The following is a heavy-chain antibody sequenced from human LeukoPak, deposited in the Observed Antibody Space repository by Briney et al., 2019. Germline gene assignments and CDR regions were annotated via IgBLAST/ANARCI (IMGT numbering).Heavy chain of an antibody. J-gene: IGHJ5*02. CDR2: ISSRSSYI. D-gene: IGHD2-2*01. V-gene: IGHV3-21*01. CDR1: GFTFSSYS. Sequence: GGSLRLSCAASGFTFSSYSMNWVRQAPGKGLEWVSSISSRSSYIYYADSVKGRFTISRDNAKNSLYLQMNSLRAEDTAVYYCARSQLLYNWFDPWGQGTLVTVSS. CDR3: ARSQLLYNWFDP.